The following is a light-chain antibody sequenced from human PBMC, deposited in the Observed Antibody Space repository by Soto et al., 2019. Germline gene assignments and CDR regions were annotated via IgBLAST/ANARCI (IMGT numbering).Light chain of an antibody. Sequence: DIQLTQSPSFLSASVGDRVTITCRASQGISSYLAWYQQKPGKAPKLLIFAASTLQRGVPSRFSGSGSGTEFTLTISSLQPEDFATYYCQHLNSYPRTFGQGTNLEI. CDR3: QHLNSYPRT. J-gene: IGKJ2*01. CDR2: AAS. CDR1: QGISSY. V-gene: IGKV1-9*01.